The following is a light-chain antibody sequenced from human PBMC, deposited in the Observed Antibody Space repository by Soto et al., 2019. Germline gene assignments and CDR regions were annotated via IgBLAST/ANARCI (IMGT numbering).Light chain of an antibody. J-gene: IGLJ3*02. CDR2: EVS. Sequence: QSVLTQPASLSGSPGQSITISCTGTSSDIGAYNYASWYQQHPGKAPKVILFEVSNRPSGVSNRFSGSKSGNTASLSISGLQPEDEADYHCSSYTGGNTYWIFGGGTKLTVL. CDR1: SSDIGAYNY. CDR3: SSYTGGNTYWI. V-gene: IGLV2-14*01.